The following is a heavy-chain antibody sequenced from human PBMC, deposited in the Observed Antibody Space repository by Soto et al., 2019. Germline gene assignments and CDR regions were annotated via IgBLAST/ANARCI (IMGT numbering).Heavy chain of an antibody. Sequence: QVQLQESGPGLVKPSQTLSLTCTVSGGSISSGGYYWSWIRQHPGKGLEWIGYIYYSGSTYYNPSLKSRVTISVDTSKNQFSLKLSSVTAADTAVYYCARAVFVAAAGTGWFDPWGQGTLVTVSS. D-gene: IGHD6-13*01. V-gene: IGHV4-31*03. CDR3: ARAVFVAAAGTGWFDP. CDR2: IYYSGST. CDR1: GGSISSGGYY. J-gene: IGHJ5*02.